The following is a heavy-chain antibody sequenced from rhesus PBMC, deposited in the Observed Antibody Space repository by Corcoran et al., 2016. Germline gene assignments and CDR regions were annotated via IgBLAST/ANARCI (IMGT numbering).Heavy chain of an antibody. CDR2: IAGSSGAT. Sequence: QVRLQESGPGLVKPSETLSLTCTVSGGSISSTNWWSWIRQSPGNGLEWRGNIAGSSGATYYNPSLKSRVTISTDTSKNQFSLKLSSVTAADTAVYYCVRTVRTVTHWYFDLWGPGTPITISS. CDR3: VRTVRTVTHWYFDL. J-gene: IGHJ2*01. CDR1: GGSISSTNW. D-gene: IGHD5-24*01. V-gene: IGHV4-65*02.